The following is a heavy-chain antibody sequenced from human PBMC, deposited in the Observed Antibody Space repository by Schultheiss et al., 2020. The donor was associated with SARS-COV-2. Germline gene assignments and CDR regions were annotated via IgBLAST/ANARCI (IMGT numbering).Heavy chain of an antibody. Sequence: ASVKVSCKASGYTFTSYAMNWVRQAPGQGLEWMGWINTNTGNPTYAQGFTGRFVFSLDTSVSTAYLQISSLKAEDTAVYYCARFYSNYEDDYYYGMDVWGQGTTVTVSS. D-gene: IGHD4-11*01. CDR2: INTNTGNP. CDR3: ARFYSNYEDDYYYGMDV. J-gene: IGHJ6*02. V-gene: IGHV7-4-1*02. CDR1: GYTFTSYA.